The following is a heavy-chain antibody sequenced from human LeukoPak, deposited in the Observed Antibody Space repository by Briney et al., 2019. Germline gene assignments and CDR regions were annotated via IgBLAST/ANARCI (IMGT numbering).Heavy chain of an antibody. D-gene: IGHD3-10*01. CDR2: IYYSGST. V-gene: IGHV4-39*01. J-gene: IGHJ6*03. CDR1: GGSISSSSYY. Sequence: KPSETLSLTCTVSGGSISSSSYYWGWIRQPPGKGLEWIGSIYYSGSTYYNPSLKSRVTISVDTSKNQFSLKLSSVTAADTAVYYCARKNYYGSGTPFSYMDVWGKGTTVTISS. CDR3: ARKNYYGSGTPFSYMDV.